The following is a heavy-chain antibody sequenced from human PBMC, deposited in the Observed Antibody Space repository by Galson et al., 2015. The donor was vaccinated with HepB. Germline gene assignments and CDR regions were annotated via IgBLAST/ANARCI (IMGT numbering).Heavy chain of an antibody. D-gene: IGHD1-26*01. CDR1: GFTFSSYS. V-gene: IGHV3-21*01. Sequence: SLRLSCAASGFTFSSYSMNWVRQAPGKGLEWVSSISSSSSYIYYTDSVKGRFTISRDNAKNSLYLQMNSLRAEDTAVYYCARDGSGSYYLANYYYYGMDVWGQGTTVTVSS. CDR2: ISSSSSYI. J-gene: IGHJ6*02. CDR3: ARDGSGSYYLANYYYYGMDV.